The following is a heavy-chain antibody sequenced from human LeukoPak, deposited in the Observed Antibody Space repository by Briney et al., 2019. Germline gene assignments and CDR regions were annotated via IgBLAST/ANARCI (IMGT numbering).Heavy chain of an antibody. Sequence: PGGSLRLSCAASGFTFSDYALSWVRQAPGKGLEWVSAISGSGGNTYYADSVKGRFTISRDNSKNTLYLQMNSLRAEDTAVYYCATDIVVVPAAIPWEDYYYYMDVWGKGTTVTVPS. CDR2: ISGSGGNT. CDR3: ATDIVVVPAAIPWEDYYYYMDV. J-gene: IGHJ6*03. D-gene: IGHD2-2*02. CDR1: GFTFSDYA. V-gene: IGHV3-23*01.